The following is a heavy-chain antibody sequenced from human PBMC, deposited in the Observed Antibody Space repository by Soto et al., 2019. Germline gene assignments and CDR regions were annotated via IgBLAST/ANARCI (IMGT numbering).Heavy chain of an antibody. CDR1: GFTFSDYY. V-gene: IGHV3-11*01. D-gene: IGHD6-19*01. J-gene: IGHJ4*02. CDR3: ARGRQWLTY. Sequence: GGSLRLSCVASGFTFSDYYMSWIRQAPGKGLEWVSFISGSGSNIYYADSVKGRFTISRDNAKNSVYLQMNSLRVEDTAVYYCARGRQWLTYWGQGALVTVSS. CDR2: ISGSGSNI.